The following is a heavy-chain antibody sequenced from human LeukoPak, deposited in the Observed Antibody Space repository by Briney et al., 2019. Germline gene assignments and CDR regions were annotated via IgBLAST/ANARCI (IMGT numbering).Heavy chain of an antibody. CDR2: IYSGGST. J-gene: IGHJ3*02. D-gene: IGHD4-23*01. CDR1: GFTVSSNY. CDR3: ARGATVAHDAFDI. V-gene: IGHV3-53*01. Sequence: GGSLRLSCAASGFTVSSNYMSWVRQAPGKGLEWDSVIYSGGSTYYADSVKGRFTISRDNSKNTLYLQMNSLRAEDTAVYYCARGATVAHDAFDIWGQGTMVTVSS.